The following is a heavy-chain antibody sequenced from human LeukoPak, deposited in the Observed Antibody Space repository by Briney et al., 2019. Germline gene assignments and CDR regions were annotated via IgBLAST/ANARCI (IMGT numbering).Heavy chain of an antibody. CDR1: GYTFTGSY. D-gene: IGHD3-10*01. Sequence: ASVKVSCKASGYTFTGSYIHWVRQAPGQGLEWMGGIIPIFGTANYAQKFQGRVTMTRDTSTSTVYMELSSLRSEDTALYYCARGDVYYNNVYNWFDPWGQGTLVIVSP. CDR2: IIPIFGTA. V-gene: IGHV1-46*01. J-gene: IGHJ5*02. CDR3: ARGDVYYNNVYNWFDP.